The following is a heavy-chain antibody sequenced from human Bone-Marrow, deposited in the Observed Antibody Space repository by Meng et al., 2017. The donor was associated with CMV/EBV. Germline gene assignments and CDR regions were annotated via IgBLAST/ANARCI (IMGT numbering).Heavy chain of an antibody. Sequence: SVKVSCKASGYTFTSYAISWVRQAPGQGLEWMGGIIPIFGTANYAQKFQGRVTITTDESTSTAYMELSSLRSEDTAVYYCARGRGSSGYFDPWGQGTLVTVSS. CDR2: IIPIFGTA. CDR3: ARGRGSSGYFDP. CDR1: GYTFTSYA. D-gene: IGHD3-22*01. V-gene: IGHV1-69*05. J-gene: IGHJ5*02.